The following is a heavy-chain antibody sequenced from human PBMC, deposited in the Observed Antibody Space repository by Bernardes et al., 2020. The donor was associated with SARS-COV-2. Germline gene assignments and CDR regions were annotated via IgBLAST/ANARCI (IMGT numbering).Heavy chain of an antibody. CDR2: ISHDGNKK. Sequence: GGSLRLSCLASGFSFNTYGMHWVRQTPGKGPEWVAQISHDGNKKYYADAVKGRFTIARDNSKNTVYLQMNSLRSEDTAIYYCARVPEWELMLWDSWGQGALVAVAS. CDR3: ARVPEWELMLWDS. J-gene: IGHJ4*02. V-gene: IGHV3-33*01. D-gene: IGHD1-26*01. CDR1: GFSFNTYG.